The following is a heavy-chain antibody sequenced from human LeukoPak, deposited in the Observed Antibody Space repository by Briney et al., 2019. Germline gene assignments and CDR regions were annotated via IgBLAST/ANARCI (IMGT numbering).Heavy chain of an antibody. V-gene: IGHV3-74*01. CDR2: IASDGSST. CDR3: AKDRYCSSTSCPLGLYYYGMDV. D-gene: IGHD2-2*01. J-gene: IGHJ6*02. Sequence: GGSLRLSCAASGFTFSSYWMNWVRQAPGKGLVWVSRIASDGSSTTYADSVKGRFSISRDNAKNTLYLQMNSLRAEDTAVYYCAKDRYCSSTSCPLGLYYYGMDVWGQGTTVTVSS. CDR1: GFTFSSYW.